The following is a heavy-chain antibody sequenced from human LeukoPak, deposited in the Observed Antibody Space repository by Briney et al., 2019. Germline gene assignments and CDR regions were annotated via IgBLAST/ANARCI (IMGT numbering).Heavy chain of an antibody. V-gene: IGHV3-7*03. CDR1: GFTFSSYS. CDR2: IKQDGSEK. J-gene: IGHJ4*02. D-gene: IGHD6-13*01. CDR3: ARDLPGAAAQDY. Sequence: GGSLRLSCAASGFTFSSYSMNWVRQAPGKGLEWVANIKQDGSEKYYVDSVKGRFTISRDNSKNTLYLQMNSLRAEDTAVYYCARDLPGAAAQDYWGQGTLVTVSS.